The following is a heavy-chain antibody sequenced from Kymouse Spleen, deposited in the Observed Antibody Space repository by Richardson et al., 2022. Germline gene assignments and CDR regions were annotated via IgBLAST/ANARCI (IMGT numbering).Heavy chain of an antibody. D-gene: IGHD3-10*01. Sequence: QVQLQQWGAGLLKPSETLSLTCAVYGGSFSGYYWSWIRQPPGKGLEWIGEINHSGSTNYNPSLKSRVTISVDTSKNQFSLKLSSVTAADTAVYYCARWGPVWFGELLYGYGMDVWGQGTTVTVSS. V-gene: IGHV4-34*01. CDR3: ARWGPVWFGELLYGYGMDV. CDR1: GGSFSGYY. J-gene: IGHJ6*02. CDR2: INHSGST.